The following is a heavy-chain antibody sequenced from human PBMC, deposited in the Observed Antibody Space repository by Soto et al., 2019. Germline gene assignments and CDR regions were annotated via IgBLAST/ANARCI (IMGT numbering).Heavy chain of an antibody. CDR2: ISAYNGNT. J-gene: IGHJ4*02. CDR1: GYTFTSYG. Sequence: QVPLVQSGAEVKKPGASVKVSCKASGYTFTSYGISWVRPAPGQGLEWMGWISAYNGNTNYAQKLQGRVTMTTDPSTSTAHMQLRSLRSDDTAVYYCARDLSGWSITPPPIDYWGQGTLVTVSS. D-gene: IGHD6-19*01. V-gene: IGHV1-18*01. CDR3: ARDLSGWSITPPPIDY.